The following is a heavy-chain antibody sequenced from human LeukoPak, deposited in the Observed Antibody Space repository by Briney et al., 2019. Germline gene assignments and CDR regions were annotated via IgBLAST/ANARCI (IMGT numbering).Heavy chain of an antibody. D-gene: IGHD3-22*01. Sequence: PSETLSLTCTVSGGSISNFYWSWIRQPAGKGLEWIGRIYTSGSTNYNPSLKSGVTMSIDTSKKQISLKVTSVTAADTAVFYCARRTGTYYYDSSGYSPWRYYFDYWGQGTLVTVSS. V-gene: IGHV4-4*07. CDR1: GGSISNFY. J-gene: IGHJ4*02. CDR3: ARRTGTYYYDSSGYSPWRYYFDY. CDR2: IYTSGST.